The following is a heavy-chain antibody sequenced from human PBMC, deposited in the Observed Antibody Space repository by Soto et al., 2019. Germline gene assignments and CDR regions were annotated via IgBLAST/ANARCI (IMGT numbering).Heavy chain of an antibody. V-gene: IGHV4-4*07. Sequence: QVHLQESGPGLVKPSGTLSLICTVSGNSMFNYYWSWIRQPAGKGLEWIGRVYTDGTAIYNPSLKSRVTMSVDMSKNQFPLNVNSVTAADTAVYYCAKGGVVDGDYMHHVMDVWGQGATVIVS. CDR1: GNSMFNYY. CDR3: AKGGVVDGDYMHHVMDV. J-gene: IGHJ6*02. CDR2: VYTDGTA. D-gene: IGHD4-17*01.